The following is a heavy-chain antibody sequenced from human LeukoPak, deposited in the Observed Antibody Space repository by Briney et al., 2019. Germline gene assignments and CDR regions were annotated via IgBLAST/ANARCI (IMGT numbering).Heavy chain of an antibody. J-gene: IGHJ4*02. Sequence: GGSLRLSCAASGFTFSGYAMSWVRQAPGAGLGWGSDISGSGLTKYYADSVKGRFTISRDNSKNTLYLQMKSLRAEDTAVYYCAKGYLYDSSAYDFDYWGQGTLVTVSS. V-gene: IGHV3-23*01. D-gene: IGHD3-22*01. CDR2: ISGSGLTK. CDR3: AKGYLYDSSAYDFDY. CDR1: GFTFSGYA.